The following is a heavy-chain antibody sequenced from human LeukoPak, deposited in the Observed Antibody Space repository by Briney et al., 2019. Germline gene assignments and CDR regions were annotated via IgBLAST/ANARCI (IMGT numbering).Heavy chain of an antibody. J-gene: IGHJ4*02. Sequence: PGGSLRLSCAASGFTFSSYAMSWVRQAPGKGLEWVSAISGSGGSTYYADSVKGRFTISRDNSKNTLYLQMNSLRAEDTAVYCCAKDLGYSSGWYGDYWGQGTLVTVSS. CDR1: GFTFSSYA. CDR3: AKDLGYSSGWYGDY. D-gene: IGHD6-19*01. V-gene: IGHV3-23*01. CDR2: ISGSGGST.